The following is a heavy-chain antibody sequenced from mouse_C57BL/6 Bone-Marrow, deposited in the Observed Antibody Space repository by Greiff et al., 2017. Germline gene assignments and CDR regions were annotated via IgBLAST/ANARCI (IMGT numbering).Heavy chain of an antibody. CDR2: INPRSGYT. Sequence: QVQLQQSGAELARPGASVKMSCKASGYTFPSYTMPWVKQTPGQGLEWIGYINPRSGYTTYTQKFKDKATLLANKSSSTAYMHLSSLTSKDTAVYYCARLGRGAWVAYWGQGTLVTVSA. J-gene: IGHJ3*01. V-gene: IGHV1-4*01. CDR3: ARLGRGAWVAY. CDR1: GYTFPSYT. D-gene: IGHD4-1*01.